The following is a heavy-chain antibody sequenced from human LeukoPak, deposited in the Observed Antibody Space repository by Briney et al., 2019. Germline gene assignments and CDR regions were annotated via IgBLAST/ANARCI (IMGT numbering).Heavy chain of an antibody. CDR2: ISYDGNDK. CDR3: ARPNDYGDYRYFDL. J-gene: IGHJ2*01. V-gene: IGHV3-30*13. D-gene: IGHD4-17*01. Sequence: GGSLRLSCAASGFTFSHFGMHGVRQAPGKGLEWVTAISYDGNDKYYADSVKGRFSISRDNSRNRVYLQMSSLRPEDTAVYYCARPNDYGDYRYFDLWGRGTLVTVFS. CDR1: GFTFSHFG.